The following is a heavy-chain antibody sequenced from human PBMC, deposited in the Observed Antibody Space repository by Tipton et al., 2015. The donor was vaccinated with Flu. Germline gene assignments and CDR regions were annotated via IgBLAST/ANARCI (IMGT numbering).Heavy chain of an antibody. J-gene: IGHJ5*02. V-gene: IGHV4-38-2*01. Sequence: TLSLTCSVSGFSSTTAYYWAWIRQPPGKGLEWIGSIYHTGNTLTHPSLRSRVTISVDTSKNQFSLNMRSVTAADMAVYYCARRDYSNYVSDPKSWFDPWGQGTLVAVSS. D-gene: IGHD4-11*01. CDR2: IYHTGNT. CDR1: GFSSTTAYY. CDR3: ARRDYSNYVSDPKSWFDP.